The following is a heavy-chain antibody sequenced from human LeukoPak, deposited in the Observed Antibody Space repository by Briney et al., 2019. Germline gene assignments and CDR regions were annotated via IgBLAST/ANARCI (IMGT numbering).Heavy chain of an antibody. Sequence: GGSLRLSCATSGIAVRTNYISWVRQAPGKGLEWVSVIYAGGNTYYADSVKGRFTISRDNSKNTVYLQMNSLRSEDTAVYYCARGLLGHCSSISCYPGAFDNWGQGTMVSVSS. CDR1: GIAVRTNY. V-gene: IGHV3-66*02. D-gene: IGHD2-2*01. CDR2: IYAGGNT. CDR3: ARGLLGHCSSISCYPGAFDN. J-gene: IGHJ3*02.